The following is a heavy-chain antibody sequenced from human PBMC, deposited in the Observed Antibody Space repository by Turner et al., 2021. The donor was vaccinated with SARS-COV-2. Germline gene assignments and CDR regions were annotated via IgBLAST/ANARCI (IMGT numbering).Heavy chain of an antibody. CDR3: AKDMEQLVPLFDY. D-gene: IGHD6-13*01. Sequence: QVQLVESGGGVVQPGRSLRLSCAASGFPFSNYDIHWVRQAPGKGLEWVAVISYDGSSKYYADSVKGRFTISRDNSKNTLYLQMNSLRAEDTSVYYCAKDMEQLVPLFDYWGQGTLVTVSS. CDR2: ISYDGSSK. J-gene: IGHJ4*02. CDR1: GFPFSNYD. V-gene: IGHV3-30*18.